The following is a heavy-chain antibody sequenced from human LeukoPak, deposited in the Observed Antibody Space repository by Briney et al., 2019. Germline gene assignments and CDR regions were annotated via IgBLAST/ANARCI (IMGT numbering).Heavy chain of an antibody. D-gene: IGHD6-19*01. Sequence: GGSLRLSSAASGFTFDDYAMHWVRQAPGKGLEWVSGISWNSGSIGYADSVKGRFTISRDNAKNSLYLQMNSLRAEDMALYYCAKGIAVAASGGFDYWGQGTLVTVSS. V-gene: IGHV3-9*03. CDR2: ISWNSGSI. CDR1: GFTFDDYA. CDR3: AKGIAVAASGGFDY. J-gene: IGHJ4*02.